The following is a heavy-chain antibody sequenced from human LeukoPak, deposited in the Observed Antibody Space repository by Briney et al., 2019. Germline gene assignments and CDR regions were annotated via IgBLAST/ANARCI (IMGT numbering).Heavy chain of an antibody. Sequence: ASVKVSCKASGYTFTGYYMHWVRQAPGQGLEWMGWINPISGGTNYAQKFQGRVTMTRDTSISTAYMELSRLRSDDTAVYYCASGEWEHHWGQGTLVTVSS. V-gene: IGHV1-2*02. D-gene: IGHD1-26*01. J-gene: IGHJ5*02. CDR3: ASGEWEHH. CDR2: INPISGGT. CDR1: GYTFTGYY.